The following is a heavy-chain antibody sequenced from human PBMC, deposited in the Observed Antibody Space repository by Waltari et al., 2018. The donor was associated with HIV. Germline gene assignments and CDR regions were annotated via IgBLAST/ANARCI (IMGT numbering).Heavy chain of an antibody. CDR2: IWHDGSKK. CDR1: GFSVSRYG. D-gene: IGHD6-19*01. CDR3: ARDPGTLLIAVAGAFD. V-gene: IGHV3-33*01. J-gene: IGHJ4*01. Sequence: QVQLVESGGGVVRPGRSLRLSCAASGFSVSRYGMHWVRQAPGKGLEWVAVIWHDGSKKYYAGSVKGRFTVSRDTSKNTLYLEMNRLRAEDTAVYHCARDPGTLLIAVAGAFD.